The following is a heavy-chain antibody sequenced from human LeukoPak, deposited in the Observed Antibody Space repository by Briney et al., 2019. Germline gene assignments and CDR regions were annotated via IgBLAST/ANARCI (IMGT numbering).Heavy chain of an antibody. V-gene: IGHV4-59*01. CDR2: IYYSGST. CDR1: GGSISSYY. J-gene: IGHJ4*02. CDR3: ARDPYGSGSYFDY. D-gene: IGHD3-10*01. Sequence: PSETLSLTCTVSGGSISSYYWSWIRQPPGKGLEWIGYIYYSGSTNYNPSLKSRVTISVDTSKNQFSLKLSSVTAADTAVYYCARDPYGSGSYFDYWGQGTLVTVSS.